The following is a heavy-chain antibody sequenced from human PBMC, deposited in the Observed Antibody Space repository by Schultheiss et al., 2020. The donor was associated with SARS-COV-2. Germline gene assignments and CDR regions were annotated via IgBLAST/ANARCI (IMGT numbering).Heavy chain of an antibody. CDR2: INHSGST. D-gene: IGHD6-19*01. Sequence: SQTLSLTCTVSGGSISSYYWSWIRQPPGKGLEWIGEINHSGSTNYNPSLKSRVTISVDTSKNQFSLKLSSVTAADTAVYYCAKLGPESGIAVAAGAFDIWGQGTMVTVSS. V-gene: IGHV4-34*01. CDR1: GGSISSYY. J-gene: IGHJ3*02. CDR3: AKLGPESGIAVAAGAFDI.